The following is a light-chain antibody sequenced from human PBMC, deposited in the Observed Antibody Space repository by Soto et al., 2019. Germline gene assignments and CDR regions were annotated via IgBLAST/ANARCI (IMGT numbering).Light chain of an antibody. CDR3: HQYNDWPRT. CDR2: GAS. Sequence: EIVMTQSPATLSVSPGERATLSCRASQSVSSNLAWYQQKPGQAPRPLIYGASTRATGIPARFSGSGSGTEFTLTISSLQSEDFALYYCHQYNDWPRTFGQGTKVEIK. J-gene: IGKJ1*01. V-gene: IGKV3-15*01. CDR1: QSVSSN.